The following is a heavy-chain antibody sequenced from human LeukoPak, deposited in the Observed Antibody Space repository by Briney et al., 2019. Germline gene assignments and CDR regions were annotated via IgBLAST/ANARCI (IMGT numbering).Heavy chain of an antibody. CDR1: GFPFSSFA. J-gene: IGHJ4*02. Sequence: GGALELPFAAPGFPFSSFAMSWVRQAPGKGLEGVSAICGSGGSTYYADSVKGRFTISRDNSKNTLYLQMNSLRAEDTAVYYCAKQLGYCSDGSCYFPYWGQGTLVTVSS. D-gene: IGHD2-15*01. V-gene: IGHV3-23*01. CDR2: ICGSGGST. CDR3: AKQLGYCSDGSCYFPY.